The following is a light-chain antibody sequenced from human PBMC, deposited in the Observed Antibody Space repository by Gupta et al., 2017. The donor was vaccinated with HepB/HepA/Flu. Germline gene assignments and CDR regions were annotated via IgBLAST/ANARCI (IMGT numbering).Light chain of an antibody. CDR2: PNN. CDR1: TSNIGSNS. Sequence: QSVLTQPPSASGTPGQRVTISCSGSTSNIGSNSVNWYQQLPGMAPKLLIYPNNQRPSGVPDRFSGSKSGTSASLAISGLQSEDEADYYCAARDDSLNGHVVFGGGTKLTVL. J-gene: IGLJ2*01. CDR3: AARDDSLNGHVV. V-gene: IGLV1-44*01.